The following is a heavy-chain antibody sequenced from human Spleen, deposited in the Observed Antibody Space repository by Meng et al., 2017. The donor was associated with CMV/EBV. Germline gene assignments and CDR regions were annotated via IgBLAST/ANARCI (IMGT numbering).Heavy chain of an antibody. V-gene: IGHV3-23*05. D-gene: IGHD6-6*01. CDR3: AKDKRMATRPGFYGMDV. CDR2: IGSNGINT. J-gene: IGHJ6*02. Sequence: GESLKISCAASGFTFNYYAMNWVRQAPGKGLEWVSAIGSNGINTYYADSVKGRFTISRDNAKDTLYLQMNSLRAEDTALYYCAKDKRMATRPGFYGMDVWGQGTTVTVSS. CDR1: GFTFNYYA.